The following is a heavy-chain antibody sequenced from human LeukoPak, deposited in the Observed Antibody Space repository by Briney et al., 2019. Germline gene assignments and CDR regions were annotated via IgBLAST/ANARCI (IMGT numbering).Heavy chain of an antibody. Sequence: PGGSLRLSCAASGFTFSSYSMNWVRQAPGKGLEWVSSISSSSSYIYYADSVKGRFTISRDNAKNSLYLQMNSLRAEDTAAYYCASGEDSSGWYYFDYWGQGTLVTVSS. J-gene: IGHJ4*02. V-gene: IGHV3-21*01. D-gene: IGHD6-19*01. CDR3: ASGEDSSGWYYFDY. CDR2: ISSSSSYI. CDR1: GFTFSSYS.